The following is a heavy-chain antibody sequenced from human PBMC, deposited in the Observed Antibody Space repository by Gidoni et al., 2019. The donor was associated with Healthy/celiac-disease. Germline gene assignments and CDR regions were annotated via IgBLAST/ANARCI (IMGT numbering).Heavy chain of an antibody. CDR1: GGTFSSYA. CDR3: ARVKEEHGSGSYYNENYYYYYGMDV. J-gene: IGHJ6*02. Sequence: QVQLVQSGAEVKKPGSSVKVSCKASGGTFSSYAISWVRQAPGQGLEWMGGIIPIFGTANYAQKFQGRVTITADESTSTAYMELSSLRSEDTAVYYCARVKEEHGSGSYYNENYYYYYGMDVWGQGTTVTVSS. D-gene: IGHD3-10*01. CDR2: IIPIFGTA. V-gene: IGHV1-69*01.